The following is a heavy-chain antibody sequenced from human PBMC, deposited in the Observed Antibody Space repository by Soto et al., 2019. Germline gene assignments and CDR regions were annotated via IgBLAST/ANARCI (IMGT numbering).Heavy chain of an antibody. CDR1: VYSFTGYD. V-gene: IGHV1-8*01. J-gene: IGHJ4*02. Sequence: ASVKVSWKASVYSFTGYDIDWGRQATGQGLEWMGWMNPNSGNTGYAQKFQGRVTMTRNTSISTAYMELSSLRSEDTAVYYCAREHYYDSSGYYYGVDYWGQGTLVTVSS. CDR3: AREHYYDSSGYYYGVDY. D-gene: IGHD3-22*01. CDR2: MNPNSGNT.